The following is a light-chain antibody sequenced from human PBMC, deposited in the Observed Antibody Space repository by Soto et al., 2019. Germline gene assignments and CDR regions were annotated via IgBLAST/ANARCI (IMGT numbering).Light chain of an antibody. V-gene: IGLV2-8*01. CDR1: SSDIGGYTY. Sequence: QSALTQPPSASGSPGQSVTISCTGTSSDIGGYTYVSWYQQHPGKAPKLMLYEVNKRPSGVPDRFSGSKSGNTASLSVSGLQADDEADYYCSSYTGSNNLGVFGGGTKLTVL. J-gene: IGLJ3*02. CDR3: SSYTGSNNLGV. CDR2: EVN.